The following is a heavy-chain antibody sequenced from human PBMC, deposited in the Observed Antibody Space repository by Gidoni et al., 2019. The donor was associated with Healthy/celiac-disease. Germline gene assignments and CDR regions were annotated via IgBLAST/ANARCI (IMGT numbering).Heavy chain of an antibody. Sequence: QVQLQQWGAGLLKPSETLSLTCAVYGGSFSGYYWSWIRQPPGKGLEWIGEINHDGSTNYNPSLKSRVTISVDTSKNQFSLKLSSVTAADTAVYYCARGARRDGYNPFDYWGQGTLVTVSS. J-gene: IGHJ4*02. D-gene: IGHD5-12*01. CDR2: INHDGST. V-gene: IGHV4-34*01. CDR3: ARGARRDGYNPFDY. CDR1: GGSFSGYY.